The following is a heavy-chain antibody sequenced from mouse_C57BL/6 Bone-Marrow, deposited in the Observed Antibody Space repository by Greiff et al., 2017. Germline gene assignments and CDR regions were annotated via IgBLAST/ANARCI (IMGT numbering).Heavy chain of an antibody. D-gene: IGHD2-4*01. CDR3: ARVGDDYADYYAMDY. Sequence: VQLQQSGPELVKPGASVKISCKASGYSFTSYYIHWVKQRPGQGLEWIGWIYPGSGNTKYNEKFKGKATLTADTSSSTAYMQLSSLTSEDSAVYYCARVGDDYADYYAMDYWGQGTSVTVSS. CDR2: IYPGSGNT. CDR1: GYSFTSYY. V-gene: IGHV1-66*01. J-gene: IGHJ4*01.